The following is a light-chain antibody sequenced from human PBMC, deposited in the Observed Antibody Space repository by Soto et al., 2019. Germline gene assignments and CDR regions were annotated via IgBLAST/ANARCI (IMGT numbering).Light chain of an antibody. CDR2: GAS. CDR1: QSVSSN. J-gene: IGKJ1*01. CDR3: QQYGSSGT. V-gene: IGKV3-15*01. Sequence: EMVMTQSPATLSVPPGERATLSCRASQSVSSNLACFQQKPGQAPRLLIYGASTRDTGISARFSGSGSGTDFTLTISRLEPEDFAVYYCQQYGSSGTFGQGTKVDIK.